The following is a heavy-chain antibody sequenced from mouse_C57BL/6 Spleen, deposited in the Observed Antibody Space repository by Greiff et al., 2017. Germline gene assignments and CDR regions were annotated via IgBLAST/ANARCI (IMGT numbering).Heavy chain of an antibody. J-gene: IGHJ2*01. D-gene: IGHD1-1*01. CDR1: GYTFTSYW. V-gene: IGHV1-59*01. CDR3: ARPSITSVVYFDY. CDR2: IDPSDSYT. Sequence: VQLQQPGAELVRPGTSVKLSCKASGYTFTSYWMHWVKQRPGQGLEWIGVIDPSDSYTNYNQKFKGKATLTVDTSSSTAYMKLSSLSSADSAVYYCARPSITSVVYFDYWGQGTTLTVSS.